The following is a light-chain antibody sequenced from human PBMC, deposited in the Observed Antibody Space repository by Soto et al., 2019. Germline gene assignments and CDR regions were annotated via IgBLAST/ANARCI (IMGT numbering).Light chain of an antibody. CDR2: GAS. V-gene: IGKV3-15*01. CDR3: QQCHNYPPQYS. J-gene: IGKJ2*01. CDR1: QTVSSN. Sequence: EIVMTQSPATLSVSPGERATLSCRASQTVSSNLAWYQQKPGQAPRLLIHGASTRASGVPTRFSGSGSGTDFTLTIRSLQSEDFAGDYCQQCHNYPPQYSVGQGTKLQFK.